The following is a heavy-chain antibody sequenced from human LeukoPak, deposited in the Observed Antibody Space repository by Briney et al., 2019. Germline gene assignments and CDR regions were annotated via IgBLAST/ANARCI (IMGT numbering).Heavy chain of an antibody. V-gene: IGHV4-31*03. CDR2: IYYSGST. D-gene: IGHD3-9*01. CDR1: GGSISSGGYY. J-gene: IGHJ4*02. CDR3: ARERGLRYFDWLLAI. Sequence: SETPSLTCTVSGGSISSGGYYWSWIRQHPGKGLEWIGYIYYSGSTYYNPSLKSRVTISVDTSKNQFSLKLSSVTAADTAVYYCARERGLRYFDWLLAIWGQGTLVTVSS.